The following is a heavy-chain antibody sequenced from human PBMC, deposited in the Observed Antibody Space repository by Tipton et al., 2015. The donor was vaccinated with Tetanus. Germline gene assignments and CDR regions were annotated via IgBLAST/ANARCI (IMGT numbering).Heavy chain of an antibody. CDR3: ARAGYVYADKDHGFDI. D-gene: IGHD5-18*01. CDR2: IYYSGNT. J-gene: IGHJ3*02. CDR1: GGSINSGNYY. Sequence: TLPLTCTVSGGSINSGNYYWSWIRQSPGKGLEWIGYIYYSGNTHYNPSLKSRITISIDLSKNQFSLNLNSVTAADTAVYYCARAGYVYADKDHGFDIWGQRKSVSVSS. V-gene: IGHV4-30-4*08.